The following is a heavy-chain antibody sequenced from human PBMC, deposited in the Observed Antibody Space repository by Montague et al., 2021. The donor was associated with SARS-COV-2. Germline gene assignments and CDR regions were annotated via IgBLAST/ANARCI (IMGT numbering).Heavy chain of an antibody. Sequence: SETLSLTCTVSGGSISSSYWSWFRQPSGKGLEWIGYISDSGSTNYNPSLTSRAAMSVDTSKNQFSLKVNSVTAADTAVYYCARHYSATLPAVYWGQGTLVT. CDR3: ARHYSATLPAVY. D-gene: IGHD2-15*01. CDR2: ISDSGST. V-gene: IGHV4-59*08. CDR1: GGSISSSY. J-gene: IGHJ4*02.